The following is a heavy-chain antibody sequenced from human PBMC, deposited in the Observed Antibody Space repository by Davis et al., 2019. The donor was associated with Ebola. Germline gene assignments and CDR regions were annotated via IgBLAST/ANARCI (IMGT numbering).Heavy chain of an antibody. CDR1: GFTFSSYS. D-gene: IGHD2-21*02. CDR3: ARVLDGGDRRRAVDY. J-gene: IGHJ4*02. V-gene: IGHV3-48*04. Sequence: PGGSLRLSCAASGFTFSSYSMNWVRQAPGKGLEWVSYISSSSSTIYYADSVKGRFTISRDNAKNSLYLQMNSLRAEDTAVYYCARVLDGGDRRRAVDYWGQGTQVTVSS. CDR2: ISSSSSTI.